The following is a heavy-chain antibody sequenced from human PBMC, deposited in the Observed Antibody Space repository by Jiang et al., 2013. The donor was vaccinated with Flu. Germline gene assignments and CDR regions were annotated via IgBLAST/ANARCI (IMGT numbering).Heavy chain of an antibody. CDR3: ARAYDFWSGSDY. J-gene: IGHJ4*02. V-gene: IGHV3-66*01. Sequence: VQLVESGGGLVQPGGSLRLSCAASGFTVSSNYMSWVRQAPGKGLEWVSVIYSGGSTYYADSVKGRFTISRDNSKNTLYLQMNSLRAEDTAVYYCARAYDFWSGSDYWGQGTLVTVSS. CDR1: GFTVSSNY. CDR2: IYSGGST. D-gene: IGHD3-3*01.